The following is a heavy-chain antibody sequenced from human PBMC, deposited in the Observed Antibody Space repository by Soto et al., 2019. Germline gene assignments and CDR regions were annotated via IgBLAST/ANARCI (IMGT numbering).Heavy chain of an antibody. D-gene: IGHD3-3*02. Sequence: QVQLQESGPGLVKPSETLSLTCTVSGGSVSSRPYYWSWIRQPPGKGLEWIGYIHYSGRTNYNPSLNSRVSISVDTSKNQLCLRLSSVTAADAALYYCARSFQGLDWGQGTLVTVSS. J-gene: IGHJ4*02. CDR1: GGSVSSRPYY. CDR2: IHYSGRT. V-gene: IGHV4-61*01. CDR3: ARSFQGLD.